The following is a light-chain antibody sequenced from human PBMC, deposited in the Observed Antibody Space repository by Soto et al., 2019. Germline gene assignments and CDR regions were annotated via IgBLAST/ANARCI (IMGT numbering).Light chain of an antibody. CDR3: QQYNNWPRN. CDR2: GTS. V-gene: IGKV3-15*01. Sequence: EIVMTQSPATLSVSPGERATLSCRASQSVSTNLAWYQQKPGQAPRLRIYGTSTRATGVPASFSGGGSGTEFTLTISSLQSEDFAVYYCQQYNNWPRNFGQGTKVDI. CDR1: QSVSTN. J-gene: IGKJ1*01.